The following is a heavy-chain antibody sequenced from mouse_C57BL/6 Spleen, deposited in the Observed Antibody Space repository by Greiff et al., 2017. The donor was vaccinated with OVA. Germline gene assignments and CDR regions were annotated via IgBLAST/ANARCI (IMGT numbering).Heavy chain of an antibody. CDR3: ARDSYYGSYFDY. J-gene: IGHJ2*01. CDR2: ISDGGSYT. Sequence: EVNVVESGGGLVKPGGSLKLSCAASGFTFSSYAMSWVRQTPEKRLEWVATISDGGSYTYYPDNVKGRFTISRDNAKNNLYLQMSHLKSEDTAMYYCARDSYYGSYFDYWGQGTTLTVSS. CDR1: GFTFSSYA. V-gene: IGHV5-4*01. D-gene: IGHD1-1*01.